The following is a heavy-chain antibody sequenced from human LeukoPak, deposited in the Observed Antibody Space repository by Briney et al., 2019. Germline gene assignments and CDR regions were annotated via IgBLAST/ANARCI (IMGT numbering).Heavy chain of an antibody. Sequence: GGSLRLSCAASGFTFSGSAMHWVRQASGKGLEWVGRIRSKANSYATAYAASVKGRFTISRDDSKNTAYLQMNSLKTEDTAVYYCARDTYYYDSSGYYPRGYFDYWGQGTLVTVSS. CDR2: IRSKANSYAT. V-gene: IGHV3-73*01. J-gene: IGHJ4*02. D-gene: IGHD3-22*01. CDR1: GFTFSGSA. CDR3: ARDTYYYDSSGYYPRGYFDY.